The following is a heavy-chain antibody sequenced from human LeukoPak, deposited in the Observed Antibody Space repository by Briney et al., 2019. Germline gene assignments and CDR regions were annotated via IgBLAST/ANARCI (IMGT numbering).Heavy chain of an antibody. CDR2: INAGNGNT. J-gene: IGHJ4*02. D-gene: IGHD1-26*01. CDR1: GYTFTSYA. CDR3: ARGEPKLSFDY. Sequence: GASVKVSCKASGYTFTSYAMHWVRQAPGQRLEWMGWINAGNGNTKYSQMFQGRVTITRDTSASTAYMELSGLRSEDTAVYYCARGEPKLSFDYWGQGTLVTVSS. V-gene: IGHV1-3*01.